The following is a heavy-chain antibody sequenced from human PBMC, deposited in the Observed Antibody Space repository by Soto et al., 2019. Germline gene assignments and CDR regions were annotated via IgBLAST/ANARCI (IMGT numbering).Heavy chain of an antibody. CDR2: IIPIFGTA. CDR1: GGTFSSYA. D-gene: IGHD3-22*01. V-gene: IGHV1-69*12. J-gene: IGHJ2*01. Sequence: QVQLVQSGAEVKKPGSSVKVSCKASGGTFSSYAISWVRQAPGQGLEWMGGIIPIFGTANDAQKFQGRVTITADESTSTAYMELSSLRSEDTAVYYCAGRSGYYDSSGYYFHCYFDLWGRGTLFTVSS. CDR3: AGRSGYYDSSGYYFHCYFDL.